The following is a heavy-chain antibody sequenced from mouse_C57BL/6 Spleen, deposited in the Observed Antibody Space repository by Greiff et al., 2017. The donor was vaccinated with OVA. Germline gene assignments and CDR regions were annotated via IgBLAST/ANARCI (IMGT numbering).Heavy chain of an antibody. J-gene: IGHJ3*01. CDR2: INPNNGGT. V-gene: IGHV1-18*01. D-gene: IGHD1-1*01. CDR3: ALLLRYQAWFAY. CDR1: GYTFTDYN. Sequence: EVKLLESGPELVKPGASVKIPCKASGYTFTDYNMDWVKQSHGKSLEWIGDINPNNGGTIYNQKFKGKATLTVDKSSSTAYMELRSLTSEDTAVYYCALLLRYQAWFAYWGQGTLVTVSA.